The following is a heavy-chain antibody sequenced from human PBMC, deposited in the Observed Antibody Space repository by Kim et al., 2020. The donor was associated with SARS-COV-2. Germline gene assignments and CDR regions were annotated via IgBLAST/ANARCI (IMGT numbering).Heavy chain of an antibody. V-gene: IGHV3-33*01. CDR2: K. D-gene: IGHD5-12*01. J-gene: IGHJ4*02. CDR3: ARAEKWLRSDY. Sequence: KYYADSVKGRFTISRDNSKNTLYLQMNSLRAEDTAVYYCARAEKWLRSDYWGQGTLVTVSS.